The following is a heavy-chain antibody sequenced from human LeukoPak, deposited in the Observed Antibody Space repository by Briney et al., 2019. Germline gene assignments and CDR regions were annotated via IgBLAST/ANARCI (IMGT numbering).Heavy chain of an antibody. CDR2: IYHSGST. V-gene: IGHV4-30-2*01. J-gene: IGHJ5*02. CDR1: GCSISSGGYS. Sequence: TLSLTCAVCGCSISSGGYSGSWVRQPPAKGLEGIGSIYHSGSTYYNLSLKSRVTISVDRSKHHISLKLSSVTAADTAVDYCARVQATAYCGGDCYSSPGWFDPWGQGTLVTVSS. CDR3: ARVQATAYCGGDCYSSPGWFDP. D-gene: IGHD2-21*02.